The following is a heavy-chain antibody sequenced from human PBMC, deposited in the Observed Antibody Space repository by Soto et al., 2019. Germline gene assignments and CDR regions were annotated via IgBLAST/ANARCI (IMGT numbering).Heavy chain of an antibody. D-gene: IGHD4-17*01. CDR2: IWYDGSNK. CDR1: GFTFSSYG. V-gene: IGHV3-33*01. J-gene: IGHJ4*02. CDR3: ARLYGDYNY. Sequence: GGSLRLSCAASGFTFSSYGMHWVRQAPGKGLEWVAVIWYDGSNKYYADSVKGRFTISRDNAKNSLYLQMNSLRAEDTAVYYCARLYGDYNYWGQGTLVTVSS.